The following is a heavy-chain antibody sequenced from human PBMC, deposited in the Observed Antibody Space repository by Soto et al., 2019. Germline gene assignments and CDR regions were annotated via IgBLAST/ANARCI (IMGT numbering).Heavy chain of an antibody. D-gene: IGHD3-16*01. Sequence: SETLSLTCTVSGGSISSSSYYWGWIRQPPGKGLEWIGSIYYSWSTYYNPSLKSRVTISVDTSKNQFSLKLSSVTAADTAVYYCARHGGADYYYHGMGVWGPGTTVT. CDR1: GGSISSSSYY. V-gene: IGHV4-39*01. CDR3: ARHGGADYYYHGMGV. J-gene: IGHJ6*02. CDR2: IYYSWST.